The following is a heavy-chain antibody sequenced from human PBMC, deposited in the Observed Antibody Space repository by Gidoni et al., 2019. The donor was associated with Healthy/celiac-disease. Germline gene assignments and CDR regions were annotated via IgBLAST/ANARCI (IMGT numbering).Heavy chain of an antibody. Sequence: QVQLQESGPGLVKPSQTLSLTCTVSGGSLSSGDYYWSWIRQPPGKGLEWIGYIDYSGSTYYNPSLKSRVTISVDTSKNQFSLKLSSVTAADTAVYYCARAYYYGSGSYSYYAFDIWGQGTMVTVSS. CDR1: GGSLSSGDYY. D-gene: IGHD3-10*01. J-gene: IGHJ3*02. V-gene: IGHV4-30-4*01. CDR2: IDYSGST. CDR3: ARAYYYGSGSYSYYAFDI.